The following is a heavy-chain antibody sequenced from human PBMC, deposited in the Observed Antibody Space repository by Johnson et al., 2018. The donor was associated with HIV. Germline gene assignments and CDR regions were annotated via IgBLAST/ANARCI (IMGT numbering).Heavy chain of an antibody. CDR1: GFTFSKYG. D-gene: IGHD3-3*02. CDR2: ISWNSGSI. Sequence: VQLVESGGGVVQPGGSLRLSCAASGFTFSKYGMHWVRQAPGKGLEWVSGISWNSGSIGYADSVKGRFTISRDNAKNSLYLQMNSLRAEDTALYYCAKDTLLESGFDIWGQGTMVTVSS. CDR3: AKDTLLESGFDI. V-gene: IGHV3-9*01. J-gene: IGHJ3*02.